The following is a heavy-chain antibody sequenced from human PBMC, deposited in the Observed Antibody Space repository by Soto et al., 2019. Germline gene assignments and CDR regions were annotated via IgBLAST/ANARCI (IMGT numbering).Heavy chain of an antibody. CDR1: GFTFSSYS. CDR2: ISSSSSTI. J-gene: IGHJ5*02. Sequence: EVQLVESGGGLVQPGGSLRLSCAASGFTFSSYSMNWVRQAPGKGLEGVSYISSSSSTIYYADSVKGRFTISRDNAKNSRYLQMSSVRAEGTAVYYRAREAATRNWLDPWGQGTLVTVSS. CDR3: AREAATRNWLDP. D-gene: IGHD6-25*01. V-gene: IGHV3-48*01.